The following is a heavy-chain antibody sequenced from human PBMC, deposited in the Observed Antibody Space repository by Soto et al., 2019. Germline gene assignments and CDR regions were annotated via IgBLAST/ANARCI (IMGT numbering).Heavy chain of an antibody. CDR3: ARGCSSNDCYTNYYYYYAMDV. CDR2: ISYDGRKK. Sequence: GGSLSLSCAASGFPFSSYAMHWARQAPGKGLEWVAVISYDGRKKDYADSVKGRFTISRDNSNNTVYLQMNGLRAEDTAVYYCARGCSSNDCYTNYYYYYAMDVWGHGTTVTSP. CDR1: GFPFSSYA. J-gene: IGHJ6*02. V-gene: IGHV3-30*04. D-gene: IGHD2-2*02.